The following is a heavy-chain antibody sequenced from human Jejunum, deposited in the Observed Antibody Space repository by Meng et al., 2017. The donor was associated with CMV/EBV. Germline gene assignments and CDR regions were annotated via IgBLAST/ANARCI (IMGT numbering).Heavy chain of an antibody. D-gene: IGHD2-21*01. J-gene: IGHJ5*02. CDR1: FNVFY. CDR3: ARDGVLCGDTTCRGFYS. V-gene: IGHV1-2*02. Sequence: FNVFYMHWVRQAPGQGLEWMGWVNPTSGDTNYAQKFQGRVAMTRDPSISTAYMELSGLRSDDTAVYYCARDGVLCGDTTCRGFYSWGQGTLVTVSS. CDR2: VNPTSGDT.